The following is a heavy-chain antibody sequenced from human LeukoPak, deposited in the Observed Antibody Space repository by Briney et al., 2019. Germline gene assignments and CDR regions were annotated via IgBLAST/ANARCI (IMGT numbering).Heavy chain of an antibody. CDR3: ARVRANYFDY. CDR2: IYFSGST. V-gene: IGHV4-59*01. CDR1: GGSISTYY. J-gene: IGHJ4*02. Sequence: SETLSPTFTVSGGSISTYYWSWIGQPPGKGLEWIGYIYFSGSTNYNPSLKSRVTISVDTSKNQFSLKLSSVTAADTAVYYCARVRANYFDYWRQGILVTVSS.